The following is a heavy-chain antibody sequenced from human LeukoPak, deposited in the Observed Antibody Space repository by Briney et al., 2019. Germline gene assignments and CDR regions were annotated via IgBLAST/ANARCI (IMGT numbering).Heavy chain of an antibody. CDR2: ISGSGGST. Sequence: GGSLRLSCAASGFTVNVNYMSWVRQAPGKGLEWVSAISGSGGSTYYADSVKGRFTISRDNSKNTLYLQMNSLRAEDTAVYYCAKDKSGYYDSSGYYGSYFDYWGQGTLVTVSS. V-gene: IGHV3-23*01. CDR3: AKDKSGYYDSSGYYGSYFDY. D-gene: IGHD3-22*01. J-gene: IGHJ4*02. CDR1: GFTVNVNY.